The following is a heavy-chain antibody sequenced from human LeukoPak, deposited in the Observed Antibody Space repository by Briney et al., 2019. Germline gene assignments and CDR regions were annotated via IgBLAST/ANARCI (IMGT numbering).Heavy chain of an antibody. V-gene: IGHV4-59*08. CDR2: IYYSGST. D-gene: IGHD6-13*01. Sequence: PSETLSLTCAVYGGSFSGYYWSWIRQPPGKGLEWIGYIYYSGSTNYNPSLKSRVTISVDTSKNQFSLKLSSVTAADTAVYYCASPQQQLNWFAPGGKEPLPTVSS. CDR3: ASPQQQLNWFAP. J-gene: IGHJ5*02. CDR1: GGSFSGYY.